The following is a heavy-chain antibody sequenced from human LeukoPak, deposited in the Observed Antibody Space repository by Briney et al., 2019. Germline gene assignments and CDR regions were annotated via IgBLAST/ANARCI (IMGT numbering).Heavy chain of an antibody. D-gene: IGHD1-26*01. CDR1: GYSLSRGYY. CDR3: AKSGGYGLIDY. CDR2: IYHSGST. Sequence: SETLSLTCTVSGYSLSRGYYWGWIRQPPGKGLEWIGSIYHSGSTYYNPSLKSRVTISVDTSKNQFSLKLSSVTAADTAMYYCAKSGGYGLIDYWGQGTRVTVSS. J-gene: IGHJ4*02. V-gene: IGHV4-38-2*02.